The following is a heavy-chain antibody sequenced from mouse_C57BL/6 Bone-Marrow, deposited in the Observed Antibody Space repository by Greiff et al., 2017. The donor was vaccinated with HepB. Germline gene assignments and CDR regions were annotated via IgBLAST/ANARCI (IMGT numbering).Heavy chain of an antibody. V-gene: IGHV6-6*01. J-gene: IGHJ4*01. CDR3: TRGMRDYYAMDY. Sequence: DVMLVESGGGLVQPGGSMKLSCAASGFTFSDAWMDWVRQSPEKGLEWVAEIRNKANNHATYYAESVKGRFTISRDDSKSSVYLQMNSLRAEDTGIYYCTRGMRDYYAMDYWGQGTSVTVSS. CDR2: IRNKANNHAT. CDR1: GFTFSDAW.